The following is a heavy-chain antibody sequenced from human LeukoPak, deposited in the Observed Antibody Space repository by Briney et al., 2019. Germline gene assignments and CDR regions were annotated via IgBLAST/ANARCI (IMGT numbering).Heavy chain of an antibody. CDR3: ARDPQFVRGDYYFDY. J-gene: IGHJ4*02. CDR1: GFTFSSYN. CDR2: ISSSTSYI. Sequence: LGGSLRLSCAASGFTFSSYNMNWVRQAPGKGLEWVSSISSSTSYIYYADSVKGRFTISRDNAKNSLYLQMNSLRAEDTAVYYCARDPQFVRGDYYFDYWGQGTLVTVSS. V-gene: IGHV3-21*01. D-gene: IGHD3-10*01.